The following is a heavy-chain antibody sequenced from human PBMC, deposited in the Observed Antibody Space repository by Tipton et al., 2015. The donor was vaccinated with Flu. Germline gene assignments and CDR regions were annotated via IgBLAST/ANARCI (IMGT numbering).Heavy chain of an antibody. J-gene: IGHJ4*02. CDR1: GYSISSGYY. CDR2: IHHSGTA. D-gene: IGHD3-10*01. V-gene: IGHV4-38-2*02. CDR3: VREGPHYFGSGSRFDY. Sequence: TLSLTCAVSGYSISSGYYWGWIRQPPGKGLEWIGSIHHSGTAHYKLSLKSRVSMSVDTSKNQFFLNVTSVTAADTAVYYCVREGPHYFGSGSRFDYWGQGTLVTVSS.